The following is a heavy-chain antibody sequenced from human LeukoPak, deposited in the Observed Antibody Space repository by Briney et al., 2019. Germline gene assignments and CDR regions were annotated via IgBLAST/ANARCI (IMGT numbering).Heavy chain of an antibody. D-gene: IGHD7-27*01. CDR2: ISHSGSP. V-gene: IGHV4/OR15-8*01. CDR3: ARDSGDPDYYFDY. J-gene: IGHJ4*02. CDR1: GGFIINGKW. Sequence: SETLSLTCDVSGGFIINGKWWSWVRQPPGKGLEWIGEISHSGSPNYNPSLKGRLTISVDKSKNQFSLKLSSVTAADTAVYYCARDSGDPDYYFDYWGQGTLVTVSS.